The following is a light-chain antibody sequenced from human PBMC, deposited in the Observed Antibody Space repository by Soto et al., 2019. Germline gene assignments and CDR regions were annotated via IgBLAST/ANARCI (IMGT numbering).Light chain of an antibody. V-gene: IGKV1-6*01. CDR1: QGIRND. CDR3: QETNKFPT. CDR2: AAS. Sequence: AIQMTQSPSSLSASVGDRVTITCRASQGIRNDLGWYQQKPGKAPKLLIYAASSLQSGVPSRFSGSGSGTDFTLTISSLQPEDFATYYCQETNKFPTFGQGTRLEIK. J-gene: IGKJ5*01.